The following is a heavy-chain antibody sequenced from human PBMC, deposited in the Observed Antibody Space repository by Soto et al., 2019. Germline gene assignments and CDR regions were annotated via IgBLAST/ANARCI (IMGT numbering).Heavy chain of an antibody. V-gene: IGHV4-31*03. CDR2: IYYSGST. CDR1: GGSINSGGYY. D-gene: IGHD6-13*01. Sequence: QVQLQESGPGLVKPSQTLSLTCTVSGGSINSGGYYWSWIRQHPGKGLEWIGYIYYSGSTYYNPALKSRVTISVDTSKNQFSLKLSSVTAADTAVYYCARGGIAAAAPPDYWGQGTLVTVSS. J-gene: IGHJ4*02. CDR3: ARGGIAAAAPPDY.